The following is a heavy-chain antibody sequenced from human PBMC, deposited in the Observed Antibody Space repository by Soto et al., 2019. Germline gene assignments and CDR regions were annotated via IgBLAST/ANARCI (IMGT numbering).Heavy chain of an antibody. V-gene: IGHV4-31*03. Sequence: QVQLQESGPGLVQPSQTLSLTCSVSSYSINGGSYSWNWIRQFPGKGLEWIGYTSYSGTTNYNPSLNSRATKAVDTSKNAFSLRLTSVSAADTAVYYCARDKGAQFDWYFDLWGRGTLVTVS. J-gene: IGHJ2*01. CDR3: ARDKGAQFDWYFDL. CDR2: TSYSGTT. CDR1: SYSINGGSYS. D-gene: IGHD3-10*01.